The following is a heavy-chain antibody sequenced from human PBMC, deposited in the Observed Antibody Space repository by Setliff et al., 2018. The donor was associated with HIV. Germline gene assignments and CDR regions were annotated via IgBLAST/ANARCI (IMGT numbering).Heavy chain of an antibody. CDR1: GASSIYF. J-gene: IGHJ4*02. V-gene: IGHV4-39*07. CDR2: VYYSGST. CDR3: AREIYGGNSRPFDY. D-gene: IGHD4-17*01. Sequence: SETLSLTCTVSGASSIYFWGWIRQPPGKGLEWIGSVYYSGSTYYNPSLKSRVTISMDTSKNQFSLKLNSVTAADTAVYYCAREIYGGNSRPFDYWGPGTLVTVSS.